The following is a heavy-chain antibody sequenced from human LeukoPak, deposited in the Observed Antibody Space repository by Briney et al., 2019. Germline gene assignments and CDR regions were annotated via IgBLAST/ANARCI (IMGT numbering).Heavy chain of an antibody. CDR3: ARRWADRVVRGEDDYYYMDV. D-gene: IGHD3-10*01. CDR1: GGTFSSYA. Sequence: ASVKVSCKASGGTFSSYAISWVRQAPGQGLEWMGWISAYNDNTNYAQKLQGRVTMTTDTSTSTAYMELRSLRSDDTAVYYCARRWADRVVRGEDDYYYMDVWGKGTTVIISS. J-gene: IGHJ6*03. CDR2: ISAYNDNT. V-gene: IGHV1-18*01.